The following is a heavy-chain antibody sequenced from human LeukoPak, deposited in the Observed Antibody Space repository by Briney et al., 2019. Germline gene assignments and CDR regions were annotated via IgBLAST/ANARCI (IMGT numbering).Heavy chain of an antibody. CDR2: INSDGSST. J-gene: IGHJ4*02. D-gene: IGHD4-11*01. CDR1: GFTFSSYW. CDR3: ARVPKVYSNFDS. V-gene: IGHV3-74*01. Sequence: GGSLRLSCAASGFTFSSYWMHWVRQAPGKGLVWVSRINSDGSSTDYADSVKGRFTVSRDNAKNTLYLQMNSLRAEDTAVYYCARVPKVYSNFDSWGQGTLVTVSS.